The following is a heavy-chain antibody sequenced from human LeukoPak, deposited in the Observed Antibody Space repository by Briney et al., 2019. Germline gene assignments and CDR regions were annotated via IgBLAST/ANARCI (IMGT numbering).Heavy chain of an antibody. V-gene: IGHV4-61*01. D-gene: IGHD3-3*01. CDR1: GGSVSSGSYY. J-gene: IGHJ5*02. CDR3: ARSQYYDFWSGYYSFDP. CDR2: IYYSGST. Sequence: SETLSLTCTVCGGSVSSGSYYWSWIRQPPGKGLESIGYIYYSGSTNYNPSLKSRVTISVDTSKNQFSLKLSSVTAADTAVYYCARSQYYDFWSGYYSFDPWGQGTLVTVSS.